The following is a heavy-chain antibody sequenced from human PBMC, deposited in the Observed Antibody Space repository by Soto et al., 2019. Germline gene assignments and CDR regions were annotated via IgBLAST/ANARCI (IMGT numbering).Heavy chain of an antibody. CDR3: ATQEVGGSYVYTFDP. CDR2: IYYSGST. V-gene: IGHV4-34*01. J-gene: IGHJ5*02. D-gene: IGHD1-26*01. Sequence: PSETLSLTCAVYGWSFNGYYWSWMRQPPGKGLEWIGSIYYSGSTYYNPSLKSRVTISVDTSKNQFSLKLSSVTAADTAVYYCATQEVGGSYVYTFDPWGQGTLVT. CDR1: GWSFNGYY.